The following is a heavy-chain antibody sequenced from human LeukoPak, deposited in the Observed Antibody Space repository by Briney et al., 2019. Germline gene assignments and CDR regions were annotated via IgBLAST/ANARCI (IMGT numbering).Heavy chain of an antibody. D-gene: IGHD1-26*01. V-gene: IGHV3-23*01. CDR3: TKRVKYGGTWDHFAD. CDR2: VNADGGNT. CDR1: GFTFDNYR. Sequence: GGSLRLSCAASGFTFDNYRMRCVREAPGRGREWVSTVNADGGNTYYADSVEGRFTISRDNSKSTLILQMNSLRVENTALYYCTKRVKYGGTWDHFADWGQGTLVTVSS. J-gene: IGHJ4*02.